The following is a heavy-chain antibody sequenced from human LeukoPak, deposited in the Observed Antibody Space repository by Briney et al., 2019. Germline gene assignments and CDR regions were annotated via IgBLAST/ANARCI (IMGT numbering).Heavy chain of an antibody. Sequence: VASVKVSCKASGYTFTGYYMHWVRQAPGQGLEWMGWINPNSGGTNYAQKFQGRVTMTRDTSISTAYMELSRLRSDDTAVYYCAREIRNYGDYFDYWGQGTLVTVSS. CDR2: INPNSGGT. CDR1: GYTFTGYY. D-gene: IGHD4-17*01. CDR3: AREIRNYGDYFDY. V-gene: IGHV1-2*02. J-gene: IGHJ4*02.